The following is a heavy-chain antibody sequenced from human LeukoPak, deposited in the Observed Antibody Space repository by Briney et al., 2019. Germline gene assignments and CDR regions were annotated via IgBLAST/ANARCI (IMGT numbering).Heavy chain of an antibody. CDR2: INNDGSDT. J-gene: IGHJ3*01. Sequence: TGGSLRLSCAASGFTFSDYWIHSVCQGPGKGVVWVSRINNDGSDTIYADSVKGRFTISRDNAKNTLYLQMKSLTAEDTAVYYCSRGGFGHAFDLWGQGTMVTVSS. V-gene: IGHV3-74*01. D-gene: IGHD3-10*01. CDR1: GFTFSDYW. CDR3: SRGGFGHAFDL.